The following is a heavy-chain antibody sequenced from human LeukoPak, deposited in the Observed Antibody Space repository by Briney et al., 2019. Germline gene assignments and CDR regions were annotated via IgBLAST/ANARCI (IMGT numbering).Heavy chain of an antibody. V-gene: IGHV3-64D*06. J-gene: IGHJ4*02. Sequence: GGSLRLSCSASGFTFSAYFMHWVRQAPGKGLEYVSSISSNEYDTYYADSVKGRFTIPRDNSKNTLFLQMSSLRAEDTAVYYCVKDLNATWSFDYWGQGTLVTVSS. CDR1: GFTFSAYF. D-gene: IGHD2-8*01. CDR2: ISSNEYDT. CDR3: VKDLNATWSFDY.